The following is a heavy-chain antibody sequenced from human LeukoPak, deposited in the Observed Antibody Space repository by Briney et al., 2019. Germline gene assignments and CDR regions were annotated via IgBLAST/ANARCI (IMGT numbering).Heavy chain of an antibody. V-gene: IGHV3-11*01. CDR2: ISSSGTTI. J-gene: IGHJ2*01. D-gene: IGHD4-17*01. CDR1: GFTFSDYY. Sequence: GGSLRLSCTASGFTFSDYYMSWIRQAPGKGLEWVSYISSSGTTIYYADSVKGRFTISRDNAKNSLYLQMNSLRAEDTAVYYCARRTVTRDWYFDLWGRGTLVTVSS. CDR3: ARRTVTRDWYFDL.